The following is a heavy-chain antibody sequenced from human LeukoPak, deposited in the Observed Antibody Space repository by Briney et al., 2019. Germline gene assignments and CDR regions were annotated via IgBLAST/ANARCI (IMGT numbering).Heavy chain of an antibody. J-gene: IGHJ4*02. CDR1: GFSFSDNY. CDR3: AREYYCRLDY. V-gene: IGHV3-72*01. Sequence: GGSLRLSCAAPGFSFSDNYMDWVRQAPGKGLEWVGRIRNKANSYTTDYAASVRGRFTISRDDSKNLLYLEMNSLKTEDTAVYYCAREYYCRLDYWGRGTLVTVSS. CDR2: IRNKANSYTT. D-gene: IGHD3-10*01.